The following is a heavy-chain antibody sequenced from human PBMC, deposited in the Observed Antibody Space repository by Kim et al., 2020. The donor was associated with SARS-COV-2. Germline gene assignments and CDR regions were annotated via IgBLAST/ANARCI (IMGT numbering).Heavy chain of an antibody. V-gene: IGHV3-33*01. J-gene: IGHJ3*02. D-gene: IGHD2-15*01. CDR3: ARGKGSGARDAFDI. Sequence: ADSVKGRFTISRDNSKNTLYLQMNSLRAEDTAVYYCARGKGSGARDAFDIWGQGTTVTVSS.